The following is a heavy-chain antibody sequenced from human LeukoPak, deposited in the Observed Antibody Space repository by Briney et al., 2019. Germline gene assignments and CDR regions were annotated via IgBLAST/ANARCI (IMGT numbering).Heavy chain of an antibody. V-gene: IGHV4-38-2*02. CDR3: VRAEIVGIFDV. CDR1: GFSITSGYF. CDR2: IYHNGDT. J-gene: IGHJ4*02. Sequence: SETLSLTFPVSGFSITSGYFWGWIPQSPGKRLEWIGYIYHNGDTVYNPSLNSSLRSRVTLLVEPSKNQFSLSLNSVIAADTAVFYCVRAEIVGIFDVWGQGILVTVSS. D-gene: IGHD2-21*01.